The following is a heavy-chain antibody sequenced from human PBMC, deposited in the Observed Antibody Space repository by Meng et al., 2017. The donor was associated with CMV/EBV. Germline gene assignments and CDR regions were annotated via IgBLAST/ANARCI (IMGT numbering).Heavy chain of an antibody. J-gene: IGHJ4*02. CDR3: ARGPRYCSGGSCYPGS. D-gene: IGHD2-15*01. Sequence: QVQLVQSGAEVKMPGASVKVPXKASGYTFTGYYMHLVRQAPGQGLEWMGWINPNSGGTNYAQKFQGRVTMTRDTSISTAYMELSRLRSDDTAVYYCARGPRYCSGGSCYPGSWGQGTLVTVSS. CDR2: INPNSGGT. CDR1: GYTFTGYY. V-gene: IGHV1-2*02.